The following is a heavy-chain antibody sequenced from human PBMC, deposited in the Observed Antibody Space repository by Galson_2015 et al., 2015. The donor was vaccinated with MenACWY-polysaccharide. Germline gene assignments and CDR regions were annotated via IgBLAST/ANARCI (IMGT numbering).Heavy chain of an antibody. CDR3: ARDRGYFRFDY. J-gene: IGHJ4*02. D-gene: IGHD2/OR15-2a*01. V-gene: IGHV3-7*01. CDR1: GFTFSDYG. CDR2: IKEDGSQT. Sequence: SLRLSCAASGFTFSDYGMIWVRQAPGKGLEWVANIKEDGSQTYYMGSVTGRFTISRDNAKNSLYLQMNSLRAEDTAVYYCARDRGYFRFDYWGQGTLVTVSS.